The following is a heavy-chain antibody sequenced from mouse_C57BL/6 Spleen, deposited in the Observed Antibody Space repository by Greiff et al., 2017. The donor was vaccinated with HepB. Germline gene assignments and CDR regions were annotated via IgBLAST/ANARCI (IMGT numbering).Heavy chain of an antibody. Sequence: VMLVESGPELVKPGASVKISCKASGYAFSSSWMNWVKQRPGKGLEWIGRIYPGDGATNYNGKFKGKATLTADKSSSTAYMQLSSLTSEDSAVYFCAREWDGFDYWGQGTTLTVSS. D-gene: IGHD4-1*01. CDR3: AREWDGFDY. J-gene: IGHJ2*01. CDR1: GYAFSSSW. CDR2: IYPGDGAT. V-gene: IGHV1-82*01.